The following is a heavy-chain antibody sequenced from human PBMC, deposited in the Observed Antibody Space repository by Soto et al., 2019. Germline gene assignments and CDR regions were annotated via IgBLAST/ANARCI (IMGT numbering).Heavy chain of an antibody. Sequence: PGGSLRLSCAASGFTFTDYWTHWVRQAPGKGLVWVSRINSDGSRASYADSVTGRFTISRDNAKNTLYLQMNSLRVEDTALYHCARETYRGFYFDYWGQGTLVTVSS. CDR1: GFTFTDYW. J-gene: IGHJ4*02. D-gene: IGHD4-4*01. V-gene: IGHV3-74*01. CDR2: INSDGSRA. CDR3: ARETYRGFYFDY.